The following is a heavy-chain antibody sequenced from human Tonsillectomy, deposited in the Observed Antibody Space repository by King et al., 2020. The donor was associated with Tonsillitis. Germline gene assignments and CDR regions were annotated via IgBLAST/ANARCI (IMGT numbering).Heavy chain of an antibody. J-gene: IGHJ4*02. D-gene: IGHD6-19*01. V-gene: IGHV3-30*18. CDR1: GFTFSNYG. CDR2: ISYDGSYK. Sequence: VQLVESGGGVVQPGRSLRLSCAASGFTFSNYGIHWVRQAPGKGLEWVAVISYDGSYKYYGDSVKGRFTISRDNSKNTLHLQMNSLRTEDTAVYYCAKHSHNSGSPDYWGQGTLVTVSS. CDR3: AKHSHNSGSPDY.